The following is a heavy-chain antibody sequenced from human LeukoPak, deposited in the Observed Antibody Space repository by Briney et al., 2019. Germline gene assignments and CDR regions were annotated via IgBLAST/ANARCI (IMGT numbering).Heavy chain of an antibody. CDR1: GYTFTSYY. CDR2: INPSGGST. V-gene: IGHV1-46*01. J-gene: IGHJ4*02. D-gene: IGHD5-24*01. CDR3: ARGPPRRDGYNPFFFDY. Sequence: ASVKVSCKASGYTFTSYYMHWVRQAPGQGLEWMGIINPSGGSTSYAQEFQGRVTMTRDMSTSTVYMELSSLRSEDTAVYYCARGPPRRDGYNPFFFDYWGQGTLVTVSS.